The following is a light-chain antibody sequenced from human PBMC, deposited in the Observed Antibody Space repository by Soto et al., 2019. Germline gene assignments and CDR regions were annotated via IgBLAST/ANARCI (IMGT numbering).Light chain of an antibody. CDR3: QQYNYWPIT. CDR1: QSVSSN. V-gene: IGKV3-15*01. CDR2: GAS. J-gene: IGKJ5*01. Sequence: EIVMTQSAATLSVSPVERVSVCCRASQSVSSNLAWYQQKPGQGPRLLIYGASTRATGIPARFSGSGSETDFTLTVSSLRSEDSAVYYCQQYNYWPITFGQGTRLEIK.